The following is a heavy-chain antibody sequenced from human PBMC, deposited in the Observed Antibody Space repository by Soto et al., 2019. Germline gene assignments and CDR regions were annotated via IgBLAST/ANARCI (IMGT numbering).Heavy chain of an antibody. Sequence: LQISCQGSGYSFTIYWISWVRQMPGTGLQWMGIIYPGDSDTRYSPSFQGQVPISADTSISTAYLPCSSLKASATTINYSARHALRVYYVDSDYYYYGMNFWDKWTRVTV. CDR2: IYPGDSDT. CDR3: ARHALRVYYVDSDYYYYGMNF. V-gene: IGHV5-51*01. D-gene: IGHD3-22*01. CDR1: GYSFTIYW. J-gene: IGHJ6*04.